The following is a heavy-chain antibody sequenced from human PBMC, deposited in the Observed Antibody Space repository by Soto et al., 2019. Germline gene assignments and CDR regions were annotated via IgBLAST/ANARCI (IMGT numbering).Heavy chain of an antibody. CDR1: GYTFTSYG. CDR2: INPNTGYT. Sequence: ASVKVSCKASGYTFTSYGISWVRQATGQGLEWMGWINPNTGYTDYAQKFQGRVTMTGNTSKTTAYMELSSLRSEDTAVYYCVRGRVMITFGVVIVIDYWGQGSPVTVSS. V-gene: IGHV1-8*02. J-gene: IGHJ4*02. CDR3: VRGRVMITFGVVIVIDY. D-gene: IGHD3-16*02.